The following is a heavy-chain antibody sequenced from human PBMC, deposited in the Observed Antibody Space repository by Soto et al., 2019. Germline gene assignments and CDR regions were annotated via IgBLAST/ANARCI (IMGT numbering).Heavy chain of an antibody. J-gene: IGHJ2*01. CDR3: AQTLGLAVAGPGRFDL. V-gene: IGHV1-69*12. CDR2: ITPMFGTA. Sequence: QVQLVQSGAEVKKYGSSVKVSCKASGGTFSRYAISWVRQAPGQGLEWMGGITPMFGTANYAQRFQGRVTITADESTSTAYMQVSSLRSDDTAVYYCAQTLGLAVAGPGRFDLWGRGTLVTVSS. D-gene: IGHD6-19*01. CDR1: GGTFSRYA.